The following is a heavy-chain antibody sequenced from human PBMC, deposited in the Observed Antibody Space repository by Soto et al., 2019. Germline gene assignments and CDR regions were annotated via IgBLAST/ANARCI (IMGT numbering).Heavy chain of an antibody. D-gene: IGHD3-3*01. CDR3: ASSPLYDFWSGYSQRWGYYFDY. CDR2: ISSSGSTI. Sequence: GGSLRLSCAASGFTFSDYYMSWIRQAPGKGLEWVSYISSSGSTIYYADSVKGRFTISRDNAKNSLYLQMNSLRAEDTAVYYCASSPLYDFWSGYSQRWGYYFDYWGQGTLVTVSS. J-gene: IGHJ4*02. V-gene: IGHV3-11*01. CDR1: GFTFSDYY.